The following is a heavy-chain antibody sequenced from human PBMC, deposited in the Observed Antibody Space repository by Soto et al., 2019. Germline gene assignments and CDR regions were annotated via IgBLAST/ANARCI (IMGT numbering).Heavy chain of an antibody. J-gene: IGHJ5*02. Sequence: QVQLVQSGAEVKKPGSSVKVSCKASGGTLSSNAISWVRQAPGQGLEWMGGIIPIFGTANYAQKFQGRVTITADESTSTAYMELSSLRSEDTAVYYCARDRDSSSSAHPNWFDPGAREPWSPSPQ. CDR3: ARDRDSSSSAHPNWFDP. V-gene: IGHV1-69*01. CDR2: IIPIFGTA. CDR1: GGTLSSNA. D-gene: IGHD6-6*01.